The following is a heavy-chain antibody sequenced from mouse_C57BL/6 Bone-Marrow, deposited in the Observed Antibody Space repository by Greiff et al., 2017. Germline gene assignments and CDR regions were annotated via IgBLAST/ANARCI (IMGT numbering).Heavy chain of an antibody. CDR2: ISYDGSN. V-gene: IGHV3-6*01. J-gene: IGHJ2*01. CDR1: GYSITSGYY. CDR3: ARGGGWLLRGADFDD. Sequence: EVQLVESGPGLVKPSQSLSLTCSVTGYSITSGYYWNWIRQFPGNKLEWMGYISYDGSNNYNPSLKNRISITRDTSKNQFFLKLNSVTTEDTATYYCARGGGWLLRGADFDDWGQGTTLTVSS. D-gene: IGHD2-3*01.